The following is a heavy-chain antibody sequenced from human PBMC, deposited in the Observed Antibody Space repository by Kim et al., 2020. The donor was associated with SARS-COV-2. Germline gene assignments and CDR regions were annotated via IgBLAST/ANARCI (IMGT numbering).Heavy chain of an antibody. CDR2: ISGSGGST. D-gene: IGHD3-10*01. CDR1: GFTFSSYA. J-gene: IGHJ4*02. Sequence: GGSLRLSCAASGFTFSSYAMSWVRQAPGKGLEWVSAISGSGGSTYYADSVKGRFTISRDNSKNTLYLQMNSLRAEDTAVYYCAKGRYYYGSALLPLDYWGQGTLVTVSS. V-gene: IGHV3-23*01. CDR3: AKGRYYYGSALLPLDY.